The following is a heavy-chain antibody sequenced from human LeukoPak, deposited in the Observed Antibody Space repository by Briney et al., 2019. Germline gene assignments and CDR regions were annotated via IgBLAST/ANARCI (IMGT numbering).Heavy chain of an antibody. CDR3: AHRPERLPMRRKLLWFGELYAGAFDI. Sequence: KESGPTLVKPTQTLTLTCTFSGISLSTSGVGVGWIRQPPGKALEWLALIYWDDDKRYSPSLKSRLTITKDTSKNQVVLTMTNMDPVDTATYYCAHRPERLPMRRKLLWFGELYAGAFDIWGQGTMVTVSS. CDR2: IYWDDDK. V-gene: IGHV2-5*02. CDR1: GISLSTSGVG. J-gene: IGHJ3*02. D-gene: IGHD3-10*01.